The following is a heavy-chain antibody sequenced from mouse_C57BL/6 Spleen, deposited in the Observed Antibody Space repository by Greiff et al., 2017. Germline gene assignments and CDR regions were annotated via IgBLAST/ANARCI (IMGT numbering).Heavy chain of an antibody. CDR3: ARSRAYDGYSYAMDY. V-gene: IGHV8-12*01. Sequence: QVQLKESGPGILQSSQTLSLTCSFSGFSLSTSGMGVSWIRQPSGKGLEWLAHIYWDDDKRYNPSLKSRLTISKDTSRNQVFLKITSVDTADTATYYCARSRAYDGYSYAMDYWGQGTSVTVSS. D-gene: IGHD2-3*01. J-gene: IGHJ4*01. CDR2: IYWDDDK. CDR1: GFSLSTSGMG.